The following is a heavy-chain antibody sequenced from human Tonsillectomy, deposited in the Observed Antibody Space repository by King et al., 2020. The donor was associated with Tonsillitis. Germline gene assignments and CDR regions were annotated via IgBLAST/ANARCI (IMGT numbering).Heavy chain of an antibody. V-gene: IGHV3-30*04. CDR1: GFTFSSYA. D-gene: IGHD3-22*01. J-gene: IGHJ4*02. CDR3: ARDGAWGYGYFQDY. CDR2: ISYDESNK. Sequence: VQLVESGGGVVQPGRSLRLSCAASGFTFSSYAMHWVRQAPGKGLEWVAVISYDESNKYYADSVKGRFTISRDNSKNTLYLQMNSLRAEDTAVYYCARDGAWGYGYFQDYWGQGTLVTVSS.